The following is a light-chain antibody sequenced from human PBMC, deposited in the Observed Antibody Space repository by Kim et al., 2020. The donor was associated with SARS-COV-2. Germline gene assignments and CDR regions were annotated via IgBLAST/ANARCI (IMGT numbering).Light chain of an antibody. CDR3: QQYDDWPPWT. CDR2: DAS. Sequence: EIVMTQSPATLSVSPGETATLSCRASQSVSSKVAWYQQKPGQAPRLLIYDASTRATGIPARFSGSGSGTDFTLTISSLQSEDLAVYHCQQYDDWPPWTSGQGTKVDIK. J-gene: IGKJ1*01. V-gene: IGKV3-15*01. CDR1: QSVSSK.